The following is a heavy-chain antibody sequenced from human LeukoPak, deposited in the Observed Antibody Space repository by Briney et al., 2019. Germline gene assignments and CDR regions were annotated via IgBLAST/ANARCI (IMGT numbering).Heavy chain of an antibody. V-gene: IGHV3-7*01. CDR1: GFTFSSYW. CDR2: IKQDGSEK. J-gene: IGHJ3*02. Sequence: GGSLRLSCAASGFTFSSYWMSWVRQAPGKGLEWVANIKQDGSEKYYVDSVKGRFTISRDNAKNSLYLQMNSLRAEDTAVYYCARDRLTKWATYDAFDIWGQGTMVTVSS. CDR3: ARDRLTKWATYDAFDI. D-gene: IGHD1-26*01.